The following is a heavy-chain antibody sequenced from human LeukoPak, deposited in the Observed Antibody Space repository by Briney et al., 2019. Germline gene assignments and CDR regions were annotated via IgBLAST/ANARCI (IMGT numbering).Heavy chain of an antibody. CDR3: ASAQPVVPAAIDY. CDR2: IYHSGST. Sequence: PSGTLSLTCAVSGGSISSSNWWSWVRQPPGKGLEWIGEIYHSGSTNYNPSLKSRVTISVDTSKNQFSLKLSSVTAADTAVYYCASAQPVVPAAIDYWGQGTLVTVSS. J-gene: IGHJ4*02. CDR1: GGSISSSNW. D-gene: IGHD2-2*01. V-gene: IGHV4-4*02.